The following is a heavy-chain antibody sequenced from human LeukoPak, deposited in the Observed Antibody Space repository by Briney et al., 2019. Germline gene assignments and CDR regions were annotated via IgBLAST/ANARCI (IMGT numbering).Heavy chain of an antibody. CDR2: IKSKTDGGTT. D-gene: IGHD3-22*01. J-gene: IGHJ1*01. CDR3: TTDQFIYYDSSGYYYKTEYFQH. CDR1: GFTFSSYA. V-gene: IGHV3-15*01. Sequence: GGSLRLSCAASGFTFSSYAMSWVRQAPGKGLEWVGRIKSKTDGGTTDYAAPVKGRFTISRDDSKNTLYLQMNSLKTEDTAVYYCTTDQFIYYDSSGYYYKTEYFQHWGQGTLVTASS.